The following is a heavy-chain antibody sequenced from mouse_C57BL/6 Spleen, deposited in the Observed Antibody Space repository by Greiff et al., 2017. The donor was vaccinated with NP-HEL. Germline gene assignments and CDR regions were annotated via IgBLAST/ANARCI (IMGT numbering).Heavy chain of an antibody. D-gene: IGHD2-1*01. J-gene: IGHJ4*01. CDR2: IWSAGST. CDR3: ARHTYGNYVYYAMDY. V-gene: IGHV2-6-1*01. Sequence: VQLVESGPGLVAPSQSLSITCTVSGFSLTSYGVHWVRQPPGQGLEWLVVIWSAGSTTYYSAHNSRLSISKDNSKSQVFLKMNSLQTDDTAMYYCARHTYGNYVYYAMDYWGQGTSVTVSS. CDR1: GFSLTSYG.